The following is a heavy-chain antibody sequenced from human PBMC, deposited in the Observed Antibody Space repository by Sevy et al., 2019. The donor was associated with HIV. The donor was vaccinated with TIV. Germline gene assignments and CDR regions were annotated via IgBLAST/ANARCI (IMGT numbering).Heavy chain of an antibody. D-gene: IGHD3-9*01. CDR1: GFTFSSYA. CDR2: ISGSGGST. V-gene: IGHV3-23*01. CDR3: AKGGPMYYDILTGPPGLDF. J-gene: IGHJ6*04. Sequence: GGSLRLSCAASGFTFSSYAMSWVRQAPGKGLEWVSAISGSGGSTYYADSVKGRFTISRDNSKNTLYLQMNSLRAEDTAVYYCAKGGPMYYDILTGPPGLDFWGKGTTVTVSS.